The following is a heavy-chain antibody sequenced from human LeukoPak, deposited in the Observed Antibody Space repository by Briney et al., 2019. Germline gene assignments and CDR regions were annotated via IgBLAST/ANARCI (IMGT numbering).Heavy chain of an antibody. D-gene: IGHD3-22*01. CDR2: IYHSGST. CDR1: GYSISSGYY. V-gene: IGHV4-38-2*02. J-gene: IGHJ4*02. CDR3: ARHHNHYYDSSGYYRGRMGDY. Sequence: SETLSLTCTVSGYSISSGYYWGWIRQPPGKGLEWIGSIYHSGSTYYNPSLKSRVTISVDTSKNQFSLKLSSVTAADTAVYYCARHHNHYYDSSGYYRGRMGDYWGQGTLVTVSS.